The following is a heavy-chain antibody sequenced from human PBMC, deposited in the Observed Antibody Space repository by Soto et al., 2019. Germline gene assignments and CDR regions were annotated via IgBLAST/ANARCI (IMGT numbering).Heavy chain of an antibody. J-gene: IGHJ6*02. V-gene: IGHV4-34*01. CDR1: GGSFSGYY. D-gene: IGHD3-10*01. Sequence: SETLSLTCAVYGGSFSGYYWSWIRQPPGKGLEWIGEINHSGSTNYNPSLKSRGTISVDTSKNQFSLRLSSVTAADTAVYYCARGTLWFGELFAYYYGMDVWGQGTTVTVSS. CDR2: INHSGST. CDR3: ARGTLWFGELFAYYYGMDV.